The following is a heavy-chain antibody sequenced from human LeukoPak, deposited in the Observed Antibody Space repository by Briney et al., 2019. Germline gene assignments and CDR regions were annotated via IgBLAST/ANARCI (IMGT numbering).Heavy chain of an antibody. CDR3: ARSSGYYYLNWFDP. J-gene: IGHJ5*02. CDR1: GGTFSSYA. Sequence: GSSVKVSCTASGGTFSSYAISWVRQAPGQGLEWMGGIIPIFGAANYAQKFQGGVTLTTDESTSTAYMELSSLRSEDTAVYYCARSSGYYYLNWFDPWGQGTLVTVSS. CDR2: IIPIFGAA. V-gene: IGHV1-69*05. D-gene: IGHD3-22*01.